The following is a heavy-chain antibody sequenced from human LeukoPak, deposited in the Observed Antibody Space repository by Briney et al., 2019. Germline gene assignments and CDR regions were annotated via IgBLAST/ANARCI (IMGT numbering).Heavy chain of an antibody. D-gene: IGHD3-22*01. J-gene: IGHJ4*02. Sequence: GGSLRLSCTASGFTFGDYAMSWVRQAPGKGLEWVGFIRSKAYGGTTEYAASMKGRFTISRDDSKSIAYLQMNSLKTEDTAVYYCTRDLSHYYYDSSAKGGYWGQGTLVTVSS. CDR3: TRDLSHYYYDSSAKGGY. V-gene: IGHV3-49*04. CDR1: GFTFGDYA. CDR2: IRSKAYGGTT.